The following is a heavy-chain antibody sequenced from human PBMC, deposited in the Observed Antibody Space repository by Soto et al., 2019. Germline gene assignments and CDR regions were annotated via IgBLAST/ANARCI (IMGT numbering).Heavy chain of an antibody. J-gene: IGHJ4*02. CDR3: AREGPYDSSGFDY. CDR1: GYTLTSSG. Sequence: GASVKVACKTSGYTLTSSGISRVRQDPGQGLEWMGWISAYNGNTNYAQKLQGRVTMTTDTSTSTAYMELRSLRSDDTAVYYCAREGPYDSSGFDYWGQGTLVTVSS. CDR2: ISAYNGNT. V-gene: IGHV1-18*04. D-gene: IGHD3-22*01.